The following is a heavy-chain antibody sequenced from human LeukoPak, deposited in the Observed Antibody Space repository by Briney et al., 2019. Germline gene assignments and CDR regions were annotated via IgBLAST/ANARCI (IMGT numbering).Heavy chain of an antibody. J-gene: IGHJ3*02. CDR2: ISGSSSYI. Sequence: GESLKISCAASGFTFSNAWMNWVRQAPGKGLEWVSSISGSSSYIYYADSVKGRFTISRDNAKNSLYLQMNSLRAEDTAVYYCARIGQGRAFDIWGQGTMVTVSS. D-gene: IGHD3-10*01. CDR1: GFTFSNAW. CDR3: ARIGQGRAFDI. V-gene: IGHV3-21*01.